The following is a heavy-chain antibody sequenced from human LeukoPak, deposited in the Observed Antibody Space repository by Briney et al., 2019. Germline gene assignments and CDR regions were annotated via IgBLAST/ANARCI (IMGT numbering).Heavy chain of an antibody. Sequence: TGGSLRLSCAASGFTFSSYSMNWVRQAPGKGLEWVPSISSSSSYIYYADSVKGRFTISRDNAKNSLYLQMNSLRAEDTAVYYCARGRHYDFSYYFDYWGQGTLVTVSS. CDR2: ISSSSSYI. V-gene: IGHV3-21*01. CDR1: GFTFSSYS. D-gene: IGHD3-3*01. CDR3: ARGRHYDFSYYFDY. J-gene: IGHJ4*02.